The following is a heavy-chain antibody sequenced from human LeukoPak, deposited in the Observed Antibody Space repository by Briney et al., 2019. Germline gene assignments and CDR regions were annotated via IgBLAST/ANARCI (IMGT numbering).Heavy chain of an antibody. CDR1: GGSFSGYY. Sequence: SETLSLTCAVFGGSFSGYYWSWIRQPPGKGLEWIGEINHSGSTNYNPSLKSRVTISVDTSKNQFSLKLSSVTAADTAVYYCARGMVRGAPTWLDWGQGTLVTVSS. J-gene: IGHJ4*02. D-gene: IGHD3-10*01. CDR2: INHSGST. V-gene: IGHV4-34*01. CDR3: ARGMVRGAPTWLD.